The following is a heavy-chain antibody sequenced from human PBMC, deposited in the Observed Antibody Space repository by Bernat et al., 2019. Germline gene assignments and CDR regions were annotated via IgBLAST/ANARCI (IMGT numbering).Heavy chain of an antibody. CDR3: ARGIAVAGISSDY. Sequence: QVTLRESGPALVKPTQTLTLTCTFSGFSLSTSGMCVNWIRQSPGKALEWLARIDWDDDKYYSTSLKTRLTISKDTSKNQVVLTMTNMDPVDTATYYCARGIAVAGISSDYWGQGTLVTVSS. CDR2: IDWDDDK. CDR1: GFSLSTSGMC. J-gene: IGHJ4*02. V-gene: IGHV2-70*15. D-gene: IGHD6-19*01.